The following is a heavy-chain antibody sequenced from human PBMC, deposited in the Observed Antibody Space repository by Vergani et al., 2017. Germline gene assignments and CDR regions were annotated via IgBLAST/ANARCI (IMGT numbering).Heavy chain of an antibody. CDR1: GFSFCSYS. CDR2: ISGSSSYV. Sequence: EVQLVESGGGLVKPGGSLRLSCAASGFSFCSYSMNWVRQAPGKGLEWVASISGSSSYVFYRDSVEGRFTITRDNAKKSVYLQMNSLRAEDTAMYFCARGLWDCTHIRCSPPSYWGQGTQVTVSS. D-gene: IGHD2-8*01. V-gene: IGHV3-21*02. CDR3: ARGLWDCTHIRCSPPSY. J-gene: IGHJ4*02.